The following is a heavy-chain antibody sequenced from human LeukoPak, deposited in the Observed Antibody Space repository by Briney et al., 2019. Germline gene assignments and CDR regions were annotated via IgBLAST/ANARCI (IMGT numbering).Heavy chain of an antibody. D-gene: IGHD6-19*01. Sequence: ASVKVSCKASGYTFTSYYMHWVRQAPGQGLEWTGIINPSGGSTSYAQKFQGRVTMTRDTSTSTVYMELSSLRSEDTAVYYCARADPSGWYYYWGQGTLVTVSS. J-gene: IGHJ4*02. CDR2: INPSGGST. CDR3: ARADPSGWYYY. V-gene: IGHV1-46*01. CDR1: GYTFTSYY.